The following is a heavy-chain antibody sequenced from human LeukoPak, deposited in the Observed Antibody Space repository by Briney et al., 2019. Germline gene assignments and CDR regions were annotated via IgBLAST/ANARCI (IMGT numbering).Heavy chain of an antibody. CDR2: LSFRGGST. Sequence: GGSVRLSCAASGFNFSSFSMNWVRQAPGKGLEWVSALSFRGGSTYYADSVKGRFTISRDNSKNTVYLQMSRLRAEDTAAYYCAKGLEASKTSSAFDFGGQGTMVTVSS. V-gene: IGHV3-23*01. J-gene: IGHJ3*01. D-gene: IGHD5-12*01. CDR3: AKGLEASKTSSAFDF. CDR1: GFNFSSFS.